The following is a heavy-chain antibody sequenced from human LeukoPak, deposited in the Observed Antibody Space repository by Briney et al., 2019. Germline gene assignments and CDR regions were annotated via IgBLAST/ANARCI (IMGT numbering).Heavy chain of an antibody. V-gene: IGHV1-46*02. J-gene: IGHJ3*02. CDR2: INPNSGST. D-gene: IGHD3-3*01. CDR3: ARAFRVVKASDAFDI. Sequence: GASVKVSCKASGYTFKSYYMHWVRQAPGQGLEWMGIINPNSGSTNYAQKFQGRVTMTRDTSPSTVYMELSSLRSEDTAVYYCARAFRVVKASDAFDIWGQGTMVTVSS. CDR1: GYTFKSYY.